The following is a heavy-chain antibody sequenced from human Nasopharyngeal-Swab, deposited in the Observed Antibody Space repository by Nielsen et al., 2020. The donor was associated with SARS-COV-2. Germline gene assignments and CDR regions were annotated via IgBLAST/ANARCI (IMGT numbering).Heavy chain of an antibody. D-gene: IGHD3-3*01. J-gene: IGHJ4*02. Sequence: AATLVRWSETVMQICTASGFSLSNARLGVSWIRQPPGKALEWLAHIFSNDEKSYSTSLKSRLTISKDTSKSQVVLTMTNMDPVDTATYYCARIEAYYDFWSGSNPYYFDYWGQGTLVTVSS. CDR3: ARIEAYYDFWSGSNPYYFDY. CDR1: GFSLSNARLG. V-gene: IGHV2-26*01. CDR2: IFSNDEK.